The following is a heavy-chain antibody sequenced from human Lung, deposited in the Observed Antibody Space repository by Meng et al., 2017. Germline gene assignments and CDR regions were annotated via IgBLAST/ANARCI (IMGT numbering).Heavy chain of an antibody. D-gene: IGHD3-16*01. CDR3: ARRVHDGRHYHYFDY. J-gene: IGHJ4*02. V-gene: IGHV4-39*01. Sequence: QVQLQHGGAGLLNPSETLSLTCTFSGGSISSSSNYWDWIRQPPGKRLEWIGSIYYSGATYYHPSLKSRVTMSVDTSKNQFSLRLSSVTAADTSVFYCARRVHDGRHYHYFDYWGQGALVTVSS. CDR1: GGSISSSSNY. CDR2: IYYSGAT.